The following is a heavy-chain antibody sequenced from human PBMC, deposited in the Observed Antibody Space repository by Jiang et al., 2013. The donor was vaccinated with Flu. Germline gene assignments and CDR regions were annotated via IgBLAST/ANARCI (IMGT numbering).Heavy chain of an antibody. D-gene: IGHD5-24*01. CDR3: ARDRRGADGYSLDH. CDR2: KYINGGT. CDR1: GDSITRSY. Sequence: VQLVESGPGLVKPSETLSLTCTVSGDSITRSYWSWVRQPAGKGLEWIGRKYINGGTNYNPSLESRVTMSFDTSKNEFSLTLSSVTAADTAVYYCARDRRGADGYSLDHWGQGTLVTVSS. J-gene: IGHJ4*02. V-gene: IGHV4-4*07.